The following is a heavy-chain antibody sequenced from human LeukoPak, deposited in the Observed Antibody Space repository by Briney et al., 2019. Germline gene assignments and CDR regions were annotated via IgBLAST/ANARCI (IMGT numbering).Heavy chain of an antibody. D-gene: IGHD2-2*01. CDR1: GGSFSGYY. CDR2: INHSGST. Sequence: SETLSLTCAVYGGSFSGYYWSWIRQPPGKGLEWIGEINHSGSTNYNPSLKSRVTISVDTSKNQFSLKLSSETAADTAVYYCARGGGYCSSTSCYFDYWGQGTLVTVSS. J-gene: IGHJ4*02. V-gene: IGHV4-34*01. CDR3: ARGGGYCSSTSCYFDY.